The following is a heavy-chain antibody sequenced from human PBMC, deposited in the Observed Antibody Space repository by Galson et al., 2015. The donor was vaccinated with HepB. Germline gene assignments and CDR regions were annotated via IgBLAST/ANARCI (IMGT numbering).Heavy chain of an antibody. CDR3: ARDMGTTNWFDP. Sequence: SLRLSCAASGFTLSSYWMHWVRQLPGKGLEWVSRIISDGSSTNYADSVKGRFTISRDNAKNTLYLQMNSLRAEDTAVYYCARDMGTTNWFDPWGQGTLVTVSS. CDR1: GFTLSSYW. CDR2: IISDGSST. J-gene: IGHJ5*02. D-gene: IGHD4-17*01. V-gene: IGHV3-74*01.